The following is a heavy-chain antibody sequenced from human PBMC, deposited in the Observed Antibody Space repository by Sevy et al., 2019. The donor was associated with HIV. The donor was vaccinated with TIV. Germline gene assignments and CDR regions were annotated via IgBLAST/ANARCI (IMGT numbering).Heavy chain of an antibody. J-gene: IGHJ5*02. D-gene: IGHD4-17*01. V-gene: IGHV3-23*01. Sequence: GGSLRLSCVASGFTFSSSAMSWVRQAPGKGLEWVSTISGSGDSTYFADSVKGRFTISRDNSKNTLYLQMDSLRAEGKAGYYCAKGPDYGDYVGWIDPWGQGTLVTVSS. CDR2: ISGSGDST. CDR1: GFTFSSSA. CDR3: AKGPDYGDYVGWIDP.